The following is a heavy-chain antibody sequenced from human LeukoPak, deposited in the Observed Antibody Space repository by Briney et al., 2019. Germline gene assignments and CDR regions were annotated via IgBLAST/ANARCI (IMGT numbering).Heavy chain of an antibody. CDR3: ARYGSGSTHFDY. D-gene: IGHD3-10*01. J-gene: IGHJ4*02. V-gene: IGHV4-34*01. Sequence: PSETLSLTCAVYGGSFSGYYWSWIRQPPGKGLEWIGEINHSGSTNYNPSLKSRVTISVDTSKNQFSLKLSSVTAADTAVYYCARYGSGSTHFDYWGQGTLVTVSS. CDR2: INHSGST. CDR1: GGSFSGYY.